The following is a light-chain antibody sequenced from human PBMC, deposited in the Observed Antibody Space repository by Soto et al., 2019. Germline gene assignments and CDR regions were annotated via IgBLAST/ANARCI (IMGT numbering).Light chain of an antibody. V-gene: IGKV3-20*01. J-gene: IGKJ1*01. CDR2: GAS. CDR1: QSVSSRY. Sequence: EIVLTQSPGTLSLSPGERATLSCRASQSVSSRYSAWYQQKPGQAPRLLISGASTRATGIPDRFSGSGSGTDFTLTISRLEPEDFAVYYCQQYGNSRWTFGQGTKVEI. CDR3: QQYGNSRWT.